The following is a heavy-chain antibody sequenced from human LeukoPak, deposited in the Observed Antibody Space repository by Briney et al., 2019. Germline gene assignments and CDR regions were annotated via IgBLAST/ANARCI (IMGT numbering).Heavy chain of an antibody. V-gene: IGHV1-24*01. CDR1: GYTLTALA. CDR2: FDSEEYDT. CDR3: ATLEPEPGDFGGLAY. J-gene: IGHJ4*02. Sequence: ASVKVSCKVSGYTLTALALHWVRQAPGKGFEWIGGFDSEEYDTIYAQKFQGRVTMTEETSTDTAYMDLSSLYFEDTAVYYCATLEPEPGDFGGLAYWGQGTLVTVSS. D-gene: IGHD4-17*01.